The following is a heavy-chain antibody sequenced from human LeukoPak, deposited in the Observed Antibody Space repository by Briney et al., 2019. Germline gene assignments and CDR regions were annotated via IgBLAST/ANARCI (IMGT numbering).Heavy chain of an antibody. V-gene: IGHV1-69*13. CDR2: IIPIFGTA. D-gene: IGHD1-26*01. CDR1: GGTFSSYA. J-gene: IGHJ4*02. CDR3: ARSGRGTYYYFDY. Sequence: SVKVSCKASGGTFSSYAISWVRQAPGQGLEWMGGIIPIFGTANYAQKFQGRVTITADESTSTAYMELSSLRSEDTAVYYCARSGRGTYYYFDYWGQGTLVTVSS.